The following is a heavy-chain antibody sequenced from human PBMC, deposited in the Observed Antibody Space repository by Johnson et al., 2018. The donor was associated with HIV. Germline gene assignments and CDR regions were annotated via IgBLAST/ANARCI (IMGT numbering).Heavy chain of an antibody. V-gene: IGHV3-30*18. CDR3: AKGVTIFGVAIHDGFDI. Sequence: QVQLVESGGGVVQPGNSLRLSCAASGFAFSNYGMHWVRQATGKGLERVAVIPVDGSNIKYANSAEGRFPSSRANSKNTLHLQLDNLRPEDTAVYYCAKGVTIFGVAIHDGFDIWGQGTMVTVSS. D-gene: IGHD3-3*01. CDR2: IPVDGSNI. CDR1: GFAFSNYG. J-gene: IGHJ3*02.